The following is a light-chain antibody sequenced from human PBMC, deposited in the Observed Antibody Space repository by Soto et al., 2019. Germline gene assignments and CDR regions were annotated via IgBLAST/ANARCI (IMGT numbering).Light chain of an antibody. Sequence: LTQPPSASGSPGQSVTVPCTGTSSDVGGYNYVSWYQQHPGKAPKLMIYEVSNRPSGVSNRFSGSKSGNTASLTISGLQAEDEADYYCSSYTSSSTYVFGTGTKVTVL. J-gene: IGLJ1*01. CDR2: EVS. CDR1: SSDVGGYNY. CDR3: SSYTSSSTYV. V-gene: IGLV2-14*01.